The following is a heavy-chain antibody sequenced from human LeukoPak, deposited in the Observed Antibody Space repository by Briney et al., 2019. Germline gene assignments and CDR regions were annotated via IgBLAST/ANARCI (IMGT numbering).Heavy chain of an antibody. CDR3: ARDRSGYSSGWYHLGY. V-gene: IGHV4-59*01. CDR2: IYYSGST. Sequence: SETLSLTCTVSGGSISSYYWSWIRQPPGRGLEWIGYIYYSGSTNYNPSLKSRVTISVDTSKNQFSLKLSSVTAADTAVYYCARDRSGYSSGWYHLGYWGQGTLVTVSS. D-gene: IGHD6-19*01. CDR1: GGSISSYY. J-gene: IGHJ4*02.